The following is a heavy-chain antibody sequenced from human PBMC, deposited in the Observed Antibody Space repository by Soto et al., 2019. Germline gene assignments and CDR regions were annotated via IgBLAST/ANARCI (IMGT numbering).Heavy chain of an antibody. J-gene: IGHJ3*02. D-gene: IGHD2-2*03. V-gene: IGHV1-8*01. CDR1: GYTFTSYD. Sequence: QVQLVQSGAEVKRPGASVKVSCKASGYTFTSYDFNWVRQAPGQGLEWMGWVNPNSGNTDYAQKVQGRGTMNRNTSIRTGYMELSSLRSEDTAVYYCARASYLDPAFDIWGQGTMVTVSS. CDR3: ARASYLDPAFDI. CDR2: VNPNSGNT.